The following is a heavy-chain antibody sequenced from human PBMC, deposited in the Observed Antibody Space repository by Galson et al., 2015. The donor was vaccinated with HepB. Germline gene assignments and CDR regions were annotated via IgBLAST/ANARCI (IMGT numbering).Heavy chain of an antibody. V-gene: IGHV3-30*03. CDR3: ASTQAGYCSGGSCYDAFDI. CDR1: GFTFSSYG. Sequence: SLRLSCAASGFTFSSYGMHWVRQAPGKGLEWVAVISYDGSNKYYADSVKGRFTISRDNSKNTLYLQMNSLRAEDTAVYYCASTQAGYCSGGSCYDAFDIWGQGTMVTVSS. J-gene: IGHJ3*02. CDR2: ISYDGSNK. D-gene: IGHD2-15*01.